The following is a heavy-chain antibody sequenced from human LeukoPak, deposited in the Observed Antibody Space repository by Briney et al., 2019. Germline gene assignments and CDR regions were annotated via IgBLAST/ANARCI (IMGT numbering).Heavy chain of an antibody. CDR1: GGSISTYY. V-gene: IGHV4-59*01. CDR2: FYNSGTT. Sequence: SETLSLTCTVSGGSISTYYWSWIRQPPGKGLEWIGYFYNSGTTNHNPSLKPRVTISVDTSKNQFSLMLTSVTAADTAVYYCARGDSWFDPWGQGTLVTVSS. CDR3: ARGDSWFDP. J-gene: IGHJ5*02.